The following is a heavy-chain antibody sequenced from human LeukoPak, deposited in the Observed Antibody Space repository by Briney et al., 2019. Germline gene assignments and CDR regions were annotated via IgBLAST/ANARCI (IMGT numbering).Heavy chain of an antibody. CDR2: ISYSGST. CDR3: ASTNSDYFDY. J-gene: IGHJ4*02. D-gene: IGHD1/OR15-1a*01. V-gene: IGHV4-31*03. Sequence: SETLSLTCTVSGGSMSSGGYYWSWIRQHPGKGLEWIAYISYSGSTYYNPPLKGRVTMSVDTSKNQFSLELSSVTAADTAVYYCASTNSDYFDYWGQGTLVTVSS. CDR1: GGSMSSGGYY.